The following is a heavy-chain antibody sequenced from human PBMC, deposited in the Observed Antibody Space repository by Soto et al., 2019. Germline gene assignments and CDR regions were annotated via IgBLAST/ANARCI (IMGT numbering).Heavy chain of an antibody. Sequence: SETLSLTCAVYGGSFSGYYWSWIRQPPGKRLEWIGEINHIGSTNYNPSLKSRVTILVDTSKNQFSLKLSSVTAADTAVYYCARGQFVDIVATAYYGMDVWGQGTTVTVSS. D-gene: IGHD5-12*01. CDR3: ARGQFVDIVATAYYGMDV. J-gene: IGHJ6*02. V-gene: IGHV4-34*01. CDR2: INHIGST. CDR1: GGSFSGYY.